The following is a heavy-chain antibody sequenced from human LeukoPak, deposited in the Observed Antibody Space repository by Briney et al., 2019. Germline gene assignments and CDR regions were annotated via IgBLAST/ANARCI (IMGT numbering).Heavy chain of an antibody. CDR2: IYENGGTT. J-gene: IGHJ4*02. D-gene: IGHD2-21*01. Sequence: GGSLRLSCVGSGFTFRSHAMSWVRQAPEKGLEFVLGIYENGGTTYYADSVKGRFSISRDNSKNTLYLQMDSLRGEDTAVYYCAKDFRIGYSAHFDYWGQGALVTVSS. V-gene: IGHV3-23*01. CDR1: GFTFRSHA. CDR3: AKDFRIGYSAHFDY.